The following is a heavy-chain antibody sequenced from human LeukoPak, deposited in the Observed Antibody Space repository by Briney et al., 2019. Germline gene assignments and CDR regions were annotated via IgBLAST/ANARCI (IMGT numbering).Heavy chain of an antibody. V-gene: IGHV3-23*01. J-gene: IGHJ4*02. CDR2: ISGSGGST. D-gene: IGHD2-15*01. Sequence: PGGSLRLYCAASGFTFSSYAMSWVRQAPGEGLEWVSAISGSGGSTYYADSVNGRFTISRDNSKNTLYLQMNSLRAEDTAVYYCAKDPSLVVLSYFDYWGQGTLVTVSS. CDR3: AKDPSLVVLSYFDY. CDR1: GFTFSSYA.